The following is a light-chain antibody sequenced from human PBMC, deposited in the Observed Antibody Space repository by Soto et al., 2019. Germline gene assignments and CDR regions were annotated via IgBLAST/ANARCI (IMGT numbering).Light chain of an antibody. CDR1: TGAVRNNYY. CDR3: LIYYSGAQPWV. CDR2: STT. Sequence: QTVVTQETSLTVSPVGTVTLTCASNTGAVRNNYYPNWLQKKPGQPPRALIYSTTKRHSLTPARFSVSLLGGKAALTLSGVQPEDEAAYYCLIYYSGAQPWVYGGGTKLTVL. V-gene: IGLV7-43*01. J-gene: IGLJ2*01.